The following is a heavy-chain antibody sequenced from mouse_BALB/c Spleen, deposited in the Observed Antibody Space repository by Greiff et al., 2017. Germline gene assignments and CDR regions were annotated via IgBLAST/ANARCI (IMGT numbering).Heavy chain of an antibody. V-gene: IGHV5-6-5*01. Sequence: DVKLVESGGGLVKPGGSLKLSCAASGFTFSSYAMSWVRQTPEKRLEWVASISSGGSTYYPDSVKGRFTISRDNARNILYLQMSSLRSEDTAMYYCARGRGWFPYDYWGQGTTLTVSS. J-gene: IGHJ2*01. D-gene: IGHD2-3*01. CDR2: ISSGGST. CDR3: ARGRGWFPYDY. CDR1: GFTFSSYA.